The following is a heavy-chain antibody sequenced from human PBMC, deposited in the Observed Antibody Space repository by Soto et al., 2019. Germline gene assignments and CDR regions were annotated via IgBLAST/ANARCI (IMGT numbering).Heavy chain of an antibody. J-gene: IGHJ4*02. V-gene: IGHV3-53*01. CDR2: LYSAGNT. CDR1: GFTVSSNF. CDR3: ARRHAYSYVYSYYFDY. Sequence: EVQLVESGGGLIQPGGSLRLSCAASGFTVSSNFMSWVRQAPGKGLEWVSSLYSAGNTFYADSVKGRFSISRDDSKNTVFLQMNSLGAEDTAVYFCARRHAYSYVYSYYFDYWGQGTLVTVSS. D-gene: IGHD5-18*01.